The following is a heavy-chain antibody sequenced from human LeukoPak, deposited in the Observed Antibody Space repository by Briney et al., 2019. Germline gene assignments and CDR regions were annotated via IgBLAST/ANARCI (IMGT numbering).Heavy chain of an antibody. V-gene: IGHV1-8*01. CDR3: ARRPGRRLTRSYYYYMDV. CDR1: GYTFTSYD. D-gene: IGHD1/OR15-1a*01. J-gene: IGHJ6*03. CDR2: MNPNSSNT. Sequence: ASVKVSCKASGYTFTSYDINWVRQATGQGLEWMGWMNPNSSNTGYAQKFQGRVTMTRNTSISTAYMELSSLRSEDTAVYYCARRPGRRLTRSYYYYMDVWGKGTTVTVSS.